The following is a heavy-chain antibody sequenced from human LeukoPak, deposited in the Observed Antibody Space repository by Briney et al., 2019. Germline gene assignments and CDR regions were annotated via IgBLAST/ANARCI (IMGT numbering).Heavy chain of an antibody. V-gene: IGHV1-18*04. CDR3: ARAGYRVTTVTAPFDY. CDR1: GYTFTSYG. D-gene: IGHD4-17*01. CDR2: ISAYNGNT. J-gene: IGHJ4*02. Sequence: ASVKVSCKASGYTFTSYGISWVRQAPGQGLEWMGSISAYNGNTNYAQKLQGRVTMTTDTPTSTAYMELRSLRSDDTAVYYCARAGYRVTTVTAPFDYWGQGTLVTVSS.